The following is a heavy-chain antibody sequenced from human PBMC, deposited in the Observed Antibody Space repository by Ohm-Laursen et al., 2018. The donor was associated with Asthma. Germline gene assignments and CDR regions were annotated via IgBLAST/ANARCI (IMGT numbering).Heavy chain of an antibody. CDR2: ISSSSSYI. Sequence: SLRLSCAASGFTFSSYSMNWVRQAPGKGLEWVSSISSSSSYIYYADSVKGRFTISRDNAKNLLYLQTNSLRAEDTAVYYCARGVRVGATDFDIWGQGTMVTVSS. CDR1: GFTFSSYS. CDR3: ARGVRVGATDFDI. D-gene: IGHD1-26*01. J-gene: IGHJ3*02. V-gene: IGHV3-21*01.